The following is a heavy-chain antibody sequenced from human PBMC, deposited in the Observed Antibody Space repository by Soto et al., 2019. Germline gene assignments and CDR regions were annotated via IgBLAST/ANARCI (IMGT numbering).Heavy chain of an antibody. J-gene: IGHJ6*02. CDR2: INHSGST. CDR3: AREVGLGITMVRGSDYYGMDV. V-gene: IGHV4-34*01. Sequence: LSLTCAVYGGSFSGYYWSWIRQPPGKGLEWIGEINHSGSTNYNPSLKSRVTISVDTSKNQFSLKLSSVTAADTAVYYCAREVGLGITMVRGSDYYGMDVWGQGTTVTVSS. CDR1: GGSFSGYY. D-gene: IGHD3-10*01.